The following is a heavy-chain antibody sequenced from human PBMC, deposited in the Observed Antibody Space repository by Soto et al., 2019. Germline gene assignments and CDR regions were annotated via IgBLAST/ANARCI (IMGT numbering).Heavy chain of an antibody. D-gene: IGHD3-9*01. CDR3: ARGNYDILTGYPPWFDP. J-gene: IGHJ5*02. CDR1: GGSISSGGYY. V-gene: IGHV4-31*03. Sequence: SETLSLTCTVSGGSISSGGYYWSWIRQHPGKGLEWIGYIYYSGSTYYNPSLKSRVTISVDTSKNQFSLKLSSVTAADTAVYYCARGNYDILTGYPPWFDPWGQGTLVTVSS. CDR2: IYYSGST.